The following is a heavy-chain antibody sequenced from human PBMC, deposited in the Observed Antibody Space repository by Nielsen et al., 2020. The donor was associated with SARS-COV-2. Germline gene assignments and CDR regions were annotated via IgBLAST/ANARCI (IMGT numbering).Heavy chain of an antibody. CDR2: IYHSGST. D-gene: IGHD1-1*01. CDR1: GGSISSSNW. V-gene: IGHV4-4*02. J-gene: IGHJ4*02. Sequence: SETLSLTCAVSGGSISSSNWWSWVRQPPGKGLEWIGEIYHSGSTNYNPSLKSRVTISVDTSKNQFSLKLSSVTAADTAVYYCAMTTGVAEFFDYWGQGTLVTVSS. CDR3: AMTTGVAEFFDY.